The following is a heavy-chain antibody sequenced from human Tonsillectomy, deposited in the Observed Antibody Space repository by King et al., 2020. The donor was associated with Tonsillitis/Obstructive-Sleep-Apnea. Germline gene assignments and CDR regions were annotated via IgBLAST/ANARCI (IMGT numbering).Heavy chain of an antibody. J-gene: IGHJ4*02. CDR2: TNVGKGNK. CDR3: ARSEDGWD. V-gene: IGHV1-3*01. CDR1: GYTFSSYS. D-gene: IGHD5-24*01. Sequence: QLVQSGAEVKKPGASVKVSCKASGYTFSSYSIHWVRQAPGPRHDCMVLTNVGKGNKKYSQKLQGRVTITRDTSASKAYMELSSLRSEDTAVYYCARSEDGWDWGQGTLVTVSS.